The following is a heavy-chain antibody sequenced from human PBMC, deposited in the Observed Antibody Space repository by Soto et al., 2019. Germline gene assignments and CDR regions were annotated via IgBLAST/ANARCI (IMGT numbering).Heavy chain of an antibody. CDR1: GFSLSTSGMC. Sequence: SGPTLVNPTQTLTLTCTFSGFSLSTSGMCVSWIRQPPGKALEWLARIDWDDDKYYSTSLKTRLTISKDTSKNQVVLTMTNMDPVDTATYYCARNMATRYYYGMDVWGQGTTVTVSS. J-gene: IGHJ6*02. CDR3: ARNMATRYYYGMDV. CDR2: IDWDDDK. D-gene: IGHD3-10*01. V-gene: IGHV2-70*11.